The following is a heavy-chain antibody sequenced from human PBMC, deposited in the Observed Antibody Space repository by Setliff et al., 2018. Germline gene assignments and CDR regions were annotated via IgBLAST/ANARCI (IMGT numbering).Heavy chain of an antibody. CDR3: ARALNWFDP. CDR2: IKQDGSEK. CDR1: GFTFSTYW. V-gene: IGHV3-7*01. J-gene: IGHJ5*02. Sequence: PGESLKISCAASGFTFSTYWMTWVRQAPGKGLEWVANIKQDGSEKYYVDSVKGRFTISKDNAKNSLYLQMNSLRAEDTAVYYCARALNWFDPWGQGTLVTVSS.